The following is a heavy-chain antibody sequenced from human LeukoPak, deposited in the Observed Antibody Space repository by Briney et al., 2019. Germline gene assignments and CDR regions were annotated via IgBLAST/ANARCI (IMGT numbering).Heavy chain of an antibody. V-gene: IGHV3-30*04. J-gene: IGHJ4*02. CDR1: GFTFSTYA. Sequence: GGSLRLSCAASGFTFSTYAMHWVRQAPGKGLEWVAVISYDGSNQYYADSVKGRFTISRDNSKNTLYLQMNSLRAEDTAVYYCAKYPFDYWGQGTLVTVSS. D-gene: IGHD2/OR15-2a*01. CDR3: AKYPFDY. CDR2: ISYDGSNQ.